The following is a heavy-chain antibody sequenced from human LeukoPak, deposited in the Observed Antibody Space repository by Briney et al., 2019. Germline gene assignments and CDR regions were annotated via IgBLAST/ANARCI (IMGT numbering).Heavy chain of an antibody. CDR3: ARDAGNSGYGCDL. J-gene: IGHJ5*02. Sequence: PGGSLRLPCAASGFTFSQYSINWVRQAPGKGLEWVSHLRYTGETFYADSVKGRFTISRDNVRNSLYLQMNSLRAEDTAMYYCARDAGNSGYGCDLWGQGTLVTVSS. D-gene: IGHD5-12*01. CDR1: GFTFSQYS. V-gene: IGHV3-48*01. CDR2: LRYTGET.